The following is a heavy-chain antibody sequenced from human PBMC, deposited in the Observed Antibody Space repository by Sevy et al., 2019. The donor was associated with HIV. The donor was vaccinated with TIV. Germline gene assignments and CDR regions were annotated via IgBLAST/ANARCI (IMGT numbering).Heavy chain of an antibody. V-gene: IGHV3-30*18. D-gene: IGHD6-13*01. J-gene: IGHJ6*02. CDR1: GFTFSRYG. CDR2: ISNDGSDK. Sequence: GGSLRLSCAAAGFTFSRYGMHWARQAPGKGLEWVAVISNDGSDKEYADSVKGRFTVSRDNSKDTVYLQMNSLRLEDTAVYYCANSRGRYEGSSWLYYYYIMDVWGQGTTLTVSS. CDR3: ANSRGRYEGSSWLYYYYIMDV.